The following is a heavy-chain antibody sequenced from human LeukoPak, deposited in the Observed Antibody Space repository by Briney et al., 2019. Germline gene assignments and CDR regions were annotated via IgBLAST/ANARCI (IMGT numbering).Heavy chain of an antibody. V-gene: IGHV3-30*04. CDR1: GFTFNSFA. D-gene: IGHD6-19*01. J-gene: IGHJ4*02. Sequence: TGGSLRLSCSASGFTFNSFAIHWVRQAPGKGRGWVAVISYDGTNKYYADSVKGRFTISKDNSKNTLYLQMHSLRAEDTAVYYCARDLSSDPSSFDYWGQGTLVTVSS. CDR3: ARDLSSDPSSFDY. CDR2: ISYDGTNK.